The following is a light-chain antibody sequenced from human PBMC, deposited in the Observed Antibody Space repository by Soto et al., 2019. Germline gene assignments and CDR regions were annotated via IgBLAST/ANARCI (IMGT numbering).Light chain of an antibody. V-gene: IGKV1-39*01. CDR1: QSISTF. CDR2: ATS. Sequence: DIQMTQSPSSLSASVGDRVTITCRPSQSISTFLNWYQQKPGTAPKLLMHATSILQSGVPSRFSGSGSGTXXXXXXXSLQPEDFATYYCQQSYSSTWTFGQGTRWISN. CDR3: QQSYSSTWT. J-gene: IGKJ1*01.